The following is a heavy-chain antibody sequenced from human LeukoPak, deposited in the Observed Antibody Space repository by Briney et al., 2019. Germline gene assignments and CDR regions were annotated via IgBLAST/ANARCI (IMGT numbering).Heavy chain of an antibody. D-gene: IGHD3-16*01. CDR2: IKHNGDEL. CDR3: ARELRTFDS. Sequence: PGGSLRLSCAASGVTFSSYWMTWVRQAPGKGLEWVANIKHNGDELNYVDSVEDRFTISRDNAKNSLYLHMTSLRAEDTAVYYCARELRTFDSWGQGTLVTVSS. CDR1: GVTFSSYW. J-gene: IGHJ4*02. V-gene: IGHV3-7*01.